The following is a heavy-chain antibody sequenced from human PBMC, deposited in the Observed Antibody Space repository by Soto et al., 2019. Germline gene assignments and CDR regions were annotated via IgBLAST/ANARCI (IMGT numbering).Heavy chain of an antibody. Sequence: SVKVSCKASGFTFSSSAVQWVRQARGQRLEWIGWIVLGNGNTNYAQKFQERVTITRDMSTSTAYMEVRSLTSEDTALYYCVAESHVTPYYFENWGRGALVTVSS. D-gene: IGHD2-21*02. CDR3: VAESHVTPYYFEN. CDR2: IVLGNGNT. CDR1: GFTFSSSA. V-gene: IGHV1-58*01. J-gene: IGHJ4*02.